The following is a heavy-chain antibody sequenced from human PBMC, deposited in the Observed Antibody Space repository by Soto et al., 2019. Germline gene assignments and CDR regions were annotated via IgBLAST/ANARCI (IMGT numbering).Heavy chain of an antibody. CDR2: IYYSGST. Sequence: QVQLQESGPGLVKPSETLSLTCTVSGGSISSYYWSWIRQPPGKGLEWIGYIYYSGSTNYNPSLKSRVTISVDTSKNQFSLKLSSVTAADTAVYYCARAITMIGKETNWFDPWGQGTLVTVSS. CDR1: GGSISSYY. CDR3: ARAITMIGKETNWFDP. D-gene: IGHD3-22*01. V-gene: IGHV4-59*01. J-gene: IGHJ5*02.